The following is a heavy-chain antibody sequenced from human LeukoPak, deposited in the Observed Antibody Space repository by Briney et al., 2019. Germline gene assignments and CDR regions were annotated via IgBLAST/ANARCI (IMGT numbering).Heavy chain of an antibody. CDR1: GYTFTGYY. Sequence: GASVKVSCKASGYTFTGYYMHWVRQALGKGLEWLGGINPNSGGTNYAQKFQGRVTMTRDTSISTAYMELSRLRSDDTAVYYCARGPGRIVGATTFNYWGQGTLVTVSS. CDR3: ARGPGRIVGATTFNY. D-gene: IGHD1-26*01. J-gene: IGHJ4*02. V-gene: IGHV1-2*02. CDR2: INPNSGGT.